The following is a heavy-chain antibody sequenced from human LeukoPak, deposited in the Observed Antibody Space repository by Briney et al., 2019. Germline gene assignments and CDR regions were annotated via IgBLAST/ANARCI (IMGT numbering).Heavy chain of an antibody. D-gene: IGHD2-21*02. CDR3: AKDFVVVPGNVNYFDY. CDR1: GFTFSTYG. J-gene: IGHJ4*02. Sequence: PGGSLRLSCAASGFTFSTYGMGWVREAPGRGLEWVSAISGSGDNTYYADSVKGRFTVSRDNSKNTLYVQMKSLRAEDTAVYYCAKDFVVVPGNVNYFDYWGQGTLVTVSS. CDR2: ISGSGDNT. V-gene: IGHV3-23*01.